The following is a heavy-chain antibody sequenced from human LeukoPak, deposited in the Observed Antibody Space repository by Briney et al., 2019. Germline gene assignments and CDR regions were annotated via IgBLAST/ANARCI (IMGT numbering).Heavy chain of an antibody. V-gene: IGHV4-59*12. CDR3: ARVIVATWDDDWFDP. J-gene: IGHJ5*02. D-gene: IGHD1-1*01. CDR1: GGSISSYY. CDR2: IYYSGST. Sequence: SETLSLTCTVSGGSISSYYWSWIRQPPGKGLEWIGYIYYSGSTNYNPSLKSRVTISVDTSKNQLSLKLNSVTVADTAIYYCARVIVATWDDDWFDPWGQGILVTVSS.